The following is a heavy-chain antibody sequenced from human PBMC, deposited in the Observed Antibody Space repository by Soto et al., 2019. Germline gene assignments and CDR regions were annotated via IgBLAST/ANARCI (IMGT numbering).Heavy chain of an antibody. Sequence: GGSLRLSCAASGFTFSSYAMSWVRQAPGKGLEWVSAISGSGGSTYYADSVKGRFTISRDNSKNTLYLQMNSLRAEDTAVYYCAKDVLDYYYDSSGYYYLGAYWGQGTLVTVSS. V-gene: IGHV3-23*01. CDR3: AKDVLDYYYDSSGYYYLGAY. CDR1: GFTFSSYA. D-gene: IGHD3-22*01. J-gene: IGHJ4*02. CDR2: ISGSGGST.